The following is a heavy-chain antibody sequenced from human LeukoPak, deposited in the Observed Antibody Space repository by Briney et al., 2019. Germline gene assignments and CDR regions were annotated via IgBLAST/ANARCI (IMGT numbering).Heavy chain of an antibody. CDR2: IYYSGTT. CDR3: ARGHYGGSFDY. CDR1: GGSISSNSYY. J-gene: IGHJ4*02. D-gene: IGHD4-23*01. Sequence: PSETLSLTCTVSGGSISSNSYYWDWIRQPPGKGPEWLGSIYYSGTTYYNPSLKSRVTTSVDTSKNQFSLKLTSVTAADTAVYYCARGHYGGSFDYWGQGTLVTVSS. V-gene: IGHV4-39*01.